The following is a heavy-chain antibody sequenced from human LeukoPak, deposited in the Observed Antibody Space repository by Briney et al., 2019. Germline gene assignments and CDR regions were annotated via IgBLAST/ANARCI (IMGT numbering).Heavy chain of an antibody. CDR2: IDGDGSST. V-gene: IGHV3-74*01. Sequence: GGSLRLSCAASGFTFSNYWMHWVRQAPGKGLVWVSRIDGDGSSTSYADSVKGRFTISRDNAKNTLYLQMNSLRAEDTAVYYCARGINYYDSSGYLFDYWGQGTLVTVSS. CDR1: GFTFSNYW. J-gene: IGHJ4*02. D-gene: IGHD3-22*01. CDR3: ARGINYYDSSGYLFDY.